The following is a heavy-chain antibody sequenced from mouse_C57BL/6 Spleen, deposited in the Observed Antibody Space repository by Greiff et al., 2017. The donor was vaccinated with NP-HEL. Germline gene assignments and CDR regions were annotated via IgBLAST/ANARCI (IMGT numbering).Heavy chain of an antibody. V-gene: IGHV5-4*01. CDR2: ISDGGSYT. Sequence: EVHLVESGGGLVKPGGSLKLSCAASGFTFSSYAMSWVRQTPEKRLEWVATISDGGSYTYYPDNVKGRFTISRDNAKNNLYLQMSHLKSEDNAMYYCARVDYDYDPAWFAYWGQGTLVTVSA. CDR3: ARVDYDYDPAWFAY. D-gene: IGHD2-4*01. CDR1: GFTFSSYA. J-gene: IGHJ3*01.